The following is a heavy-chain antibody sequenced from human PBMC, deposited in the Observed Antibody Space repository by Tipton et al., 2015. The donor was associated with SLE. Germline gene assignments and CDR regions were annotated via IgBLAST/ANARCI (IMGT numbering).Heavy chain of an antibody. D-gene: IGHD5-18*01. CDR1: GGSFSAFY. J-gene: IGHJ6*03. Sequence: LRLSCTFYGGSFSAFYWSWIRQPPGRGLEWIGEINDLGGTNYSPSLKSRVTMSVDTSKNQFSLNLRSVTAADTAVYYCARAPAVRRGYTYGSGYLDVWGKGTTVTVSS. CDR2: INDLGGT. CDR3: ARAPAVRRGYTYGSGYLDV. V-gene: IGHV4-34*01.